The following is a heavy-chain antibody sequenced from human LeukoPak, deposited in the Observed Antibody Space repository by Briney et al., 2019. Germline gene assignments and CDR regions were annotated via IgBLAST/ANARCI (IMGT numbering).Heavy chain of an antibody. V-gene: IGHV3-74*01. CDR2: VNEDETST. J-gene: IGHJ4*02. Sequence: SGGSLRLSCAASGFTFSTYRMHWVRQVPGKGLVWASRVNEDETSTTYADSVKGRFTISRDNAKNTVYLQMNSLRAEDTAVYYCARASGFSSGWAFDYWGQGTLVTVSS. D-gene: IGHD6-19*01. CDR1: GFTFSTYR. CDR3: ARASGFSSGWAFDY.